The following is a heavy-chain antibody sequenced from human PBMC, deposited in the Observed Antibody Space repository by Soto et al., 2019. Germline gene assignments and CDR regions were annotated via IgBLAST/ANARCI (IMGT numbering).Heavy chain of an antibody. D-gene: IGHD2-8*01. CDR2: ISGSGAEI. J-gene: IGHJ3*02. CDR3: AHPRGYGVFDAYDI. CDR1: GFTFSTYA. Sequence: PGGALRLSCAASGFTFSTYAMIWVRQAPGKGLEWVSAISGSGAEIYYTDSVRGRFAISRDNSIDTLFLQMSHLKTEDTAVYYCAHPRGYGVFDAYDIWGQGTMVTVSS. V-gene: IGHV3-23*01.